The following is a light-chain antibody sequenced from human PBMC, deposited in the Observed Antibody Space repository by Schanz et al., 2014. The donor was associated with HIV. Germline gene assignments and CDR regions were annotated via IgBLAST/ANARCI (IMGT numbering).Light chain of an antibody. CDR1: QSVSSSY. V-gene: IGKV3-15*01. Sequence: EIVLTQSPGTLSLSPGERATLSCRASQSVSSSYLAWYQQRPGQAPRLLIYDASTRATGIPARFSGSGSGTEFTLTISSLQSEDFVVYYCQQYNNWPPWTFGQGTKVEIK. CDR3: QQYNNWPPWT. CDR2: DAS. J-gene: IGKJ1*01.